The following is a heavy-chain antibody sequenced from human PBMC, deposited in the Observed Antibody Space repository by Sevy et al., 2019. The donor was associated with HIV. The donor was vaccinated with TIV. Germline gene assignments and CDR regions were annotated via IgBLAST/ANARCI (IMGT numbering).Heavy chain of an antibody. CDR2: IDHTGST. D-gene: IGHD5-18*01. CDR1: GGSISAKNYF. Sequence: SETLSLTCTVSGGSISAKNYFWGWIRQPPGKGLEWIGSIDHTGSTYHSPSLQSRVGISVDTSKQIFSVKLSSVTAADTAVYFCARHAFKHGYRPSYFDSGGNGTRVTVSS. J-gene: IGHJ4*01. CDR3: ARHAFKHGYRPSYFDS. V-gene: IGHV4-39*01.